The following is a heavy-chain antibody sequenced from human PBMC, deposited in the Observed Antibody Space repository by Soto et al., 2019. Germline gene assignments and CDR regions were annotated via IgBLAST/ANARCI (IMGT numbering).Heavy chain of an antibody. D-gene: IGHD3-9*01. CDR3: ARDPYDIGWFDP. Sequence: QVQLVQSGAEVKKPGSSVKVSCKASGGTFSSYAISWVRQAPGQGLEWMGGIIPIFGTANYAQKFQGRVTITADESTSTAYMGLSSVRSEDTAVYYCARDPYDIGWFDPWGQGTLVTVSS. V-gene: IGHV1-69*01. CDR2: IIPIFGTA. CDR1: GGTFSSYA. J-gene: IGHJ5*02.